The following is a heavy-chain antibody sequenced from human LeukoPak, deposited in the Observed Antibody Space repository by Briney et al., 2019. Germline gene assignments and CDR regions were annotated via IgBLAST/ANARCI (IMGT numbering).Heavy chain of an antibody. CDR2: INPNSGGS. CDR3: ARDRREAYGDYATSF. D-gene: IGHD4-17*01. CDR1: GYTFTGYY. Sequence: ASVKVSCKASGYTFTGYYMHWLRQAPGQGLEWMGWINPNSGGSNYAQKFQGRVTMTRDTSISTAYMELSRLRSDDTAVYYCARDRREAYGDYATSFWGQGTLVTVSS. J-gene: IGHJ4*02. V-gene: IGHV1-2*02.